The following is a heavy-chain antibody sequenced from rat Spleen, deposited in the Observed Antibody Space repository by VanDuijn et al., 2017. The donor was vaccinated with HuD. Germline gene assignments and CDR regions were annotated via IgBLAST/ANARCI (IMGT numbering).Heavy chain of an antibody. CDR2: IDSAGST. V-gene: IGHV3-3*01. CDR1: GYSITSNY. J-gene: IGHJ2*01. D-gene: IGHD1-10*01. CDR3: GRDNNYKAY. Sequence: EVQLQESGPGLVKPSQSLSLTCSVTGYSITSNYWGWIRKFPGNKLEWMGYIDSAGSTNYNPSLKSRISITRDTSKNQFFLQVNSVTTEDTDTYYCGRDNNYKAYWGQGVMVTVSS.